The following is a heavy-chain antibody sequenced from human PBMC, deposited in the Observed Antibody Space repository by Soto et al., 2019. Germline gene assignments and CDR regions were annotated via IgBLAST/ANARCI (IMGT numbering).Heavy chain of an antibody. CDR2: IYHSGST. CDR1: GGSITSGDYY. J-gene: IGHJ4*02. Sequence: PSETLSLTCTVSGGSITSGDYYWSWIRQPPGKGLEWIGYIYHSGSTYYNPSLKSRVTILVDRSKNQFSLKLSSVTAADTAVYYCARENNVLPGGYFDYWGQGTLVTVSS. D-gene: IGHD3-10*01. V-gene: IGHV4-30-2*01. CDR3: ARENNVLPGGYFDY.